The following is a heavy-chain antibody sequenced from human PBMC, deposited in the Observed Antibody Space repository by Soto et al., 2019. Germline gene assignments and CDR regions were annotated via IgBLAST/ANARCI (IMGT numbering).Heavy chain of an antibody. CDR1: GGTFSSYA. CDR3: ARDGYYDSSGYLPMDV. CDR2: IIPIFGTA. D-gene: IGHD3-22*01. J-gene: IGHJ6*02. V-gene: IGHV1-69*13. Sequence: GASVKVSCKASGGTFSSYAISWVRQAPGQGLEWMGGIIPIFGTANYAQKFQGRVTITADESTSTAYMELNSLRAEDTAVYYCARDGYYDSSGYLPMDVWGQGTTVTVSS.